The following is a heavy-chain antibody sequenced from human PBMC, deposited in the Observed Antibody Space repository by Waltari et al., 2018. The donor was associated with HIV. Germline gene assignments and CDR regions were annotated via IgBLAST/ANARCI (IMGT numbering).Heavy chain of an antibody. CDR1: GGPINSSSYS. Sequence: QLQLQESGPGLVKPSETLSLTCTVSGGPINSSSYSWGWIRQPPGKGLEWIGSIYYSGSTYYKPSLKSRVTISVDTSKNQFSLKLSSVTAADTAVYYCARDSSPILAAIDYWGQGTLVTVSS. D-gene: IGHD6-19*01. V-gene: IGHV4-39*07. CDR2: IYYSGST. CDR3: ARDSSPILAAIDY. J-gene: IGHJ4*02.